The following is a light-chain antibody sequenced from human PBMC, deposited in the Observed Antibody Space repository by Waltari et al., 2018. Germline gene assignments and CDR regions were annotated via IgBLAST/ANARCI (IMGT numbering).Light chain of an antibody. CDR2: DVS. J-gene: IGLJ3*02. CDR3: SSYTSARTWV. CDR1: SSDVGCYKY. V-gene: IGLV2-14*03. Sequence: QSALTQPASVSGSPGQSITISCTGTSSDVGCYKYVSWHQQHPGKAPKLIIYDVSNRPSGVSNRVSGSKSGNTASLTISGLQAEDEAEYFCSSYTSARTWVFGGGTKLTVL.